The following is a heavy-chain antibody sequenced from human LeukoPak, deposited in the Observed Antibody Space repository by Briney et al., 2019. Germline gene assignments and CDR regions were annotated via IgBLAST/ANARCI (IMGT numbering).Heavy chain of an antibody. Sequence: GGSLRLSCAASGFTFSSYAMHWVRQAPGKGLEWVAVISYDGSNKYYADSVKGRFTISRDNSKNTLYLQMNSLRAEDTAVYYCANLGGSCYSGCDYWGQGTLVTVSS. CDR2: ISYDGSNK. D-gene: IGHD2-15*01. CDR1: GFTFSSYA. CDR3: ANLGGSCYSGCDY. V-gene: IGHV3-30-3*01. J-gene: IGHJ4*02.